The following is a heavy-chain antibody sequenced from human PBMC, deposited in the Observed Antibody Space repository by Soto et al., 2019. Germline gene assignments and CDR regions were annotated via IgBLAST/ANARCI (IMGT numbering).Heavy chain of an antibody. Sequence: QVQLQESGPGLVKPSQTLSLTCTVSGGSISSGGYYWSWIRQHPGKGLEWIGYIYYSGSTYYNPFLRSRVTISVDTSQNPFSRRLSSVTAADTAVYYCVRVADIAAAGNWGQGTLVTVSS. J-gene: IGHJ4*02. V-gene: IGHV4-31*03. CDR1: GGSISSGGYY. CDR2: IYYSGST. CDR3: VRVADIAAAGN. D-gene: IGHD6-13*01.